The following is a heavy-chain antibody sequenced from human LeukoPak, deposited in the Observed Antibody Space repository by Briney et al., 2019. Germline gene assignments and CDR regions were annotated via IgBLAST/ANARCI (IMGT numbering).Heavy chain of an antibody. CDR2: ISAYNGNT. CDR3: ARVAGAYDEDYFDY. D-gene: IGHD1-26*01. Sequence: ASMKVSCKASGYTFTSYGISWVRQAPGQGLEWMGWISAYNGNTKYAQKFQGRVTMTTDTSTSTAYMEVRSLRSDDTAVYHCARVAGAYDEDYFDYWGQGTLVTVSS. V-gene: IGHV1-18*01. CDR1: GYTFTSYG. J-gene: IGHJ4*02.